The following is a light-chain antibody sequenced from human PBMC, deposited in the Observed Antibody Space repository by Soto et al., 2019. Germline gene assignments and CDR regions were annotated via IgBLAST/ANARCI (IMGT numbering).Light chain of an antibody. CDR1: ESIGSK. Sequence: EIVMTQSPATLSVSPGERVTLSCRASESIGSKLAWYQQKPGQAPSLIMYRASTRATGIPARFSGSGSGTDFTLTIISLQSEDFAVYYCQQYNAWFSITFGQGTRLEIK. CDR2: RAS. J-gene: IGKJ5*01. CDR3: QQYNAWFSIT. V-gene: IGKV3-15*01.